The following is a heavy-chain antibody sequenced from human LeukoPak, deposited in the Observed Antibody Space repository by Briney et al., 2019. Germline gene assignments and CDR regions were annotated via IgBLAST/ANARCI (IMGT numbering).Heavy chain of an antibody. J-gene: IGHJ4*02. CDR3: ARDIAAAGRAGY. V-gene: IGHV4-4*02. CDR1: IGSISSSKW. D-gene: IGHD6-13*01. Sequence: SETLSLTCSVSIGSISSSKWWSWVRQSPVKGLEWIGSIYYSGSTYYNPSLKSRVTISVDTSKNQFSLKLSSVTAAGTAVYYCARDIAAAGRAGYWGQGTLVTVSS. CDR2: IYYSGST.